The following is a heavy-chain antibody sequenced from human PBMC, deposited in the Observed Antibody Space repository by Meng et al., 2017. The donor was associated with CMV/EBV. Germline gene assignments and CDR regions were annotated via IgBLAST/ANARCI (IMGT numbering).Heavy chain of an antibody. J-gene: IGHJ4*02. CDR2: IYHSGST. CDR3: ARDFVLGQWLAPLDR. CDR1: GYSISSGYY. Sequence: SETLSLTCTVSGYSISSGYYWGWIRQPPGKGLEWIGSIYHSGSTYYNPSLKSRVTISVDTSKNQFSLKLSSVTAADTAVYYCARDFVLGQWLAPLDRWGQGTLVTVSS. D-gene: IGHD6-19*01. V-gene: IGHV4-38-2*02.